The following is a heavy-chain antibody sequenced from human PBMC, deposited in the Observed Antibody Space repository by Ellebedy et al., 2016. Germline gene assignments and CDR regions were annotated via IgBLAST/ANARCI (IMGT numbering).Heavy chain of an antibody. J-gene: IGHJ4*02. CDR1: GYTFINYD. V-gene: IGHV1-18*01. Sequence: ASVKVSXKASGYTFINYDISWVRQAPGQGLEWMGGSSDTNYAQKFQGRLTMTKDTSTRTGYMELRSLRSDDTAVYYCARNSHDGVRILEAYYHPWGQGTLVTVSS. D-gene: IGHD3-3*01. CDR3: ARNSHDGVRILEAYYHP. CDR2: SSDT.